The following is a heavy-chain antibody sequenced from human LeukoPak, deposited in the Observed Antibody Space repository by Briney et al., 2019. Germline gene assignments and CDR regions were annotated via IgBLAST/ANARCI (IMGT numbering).Heavy chain of an antibody. J-gene: IGHJ4*02. Sequence: GVPLRLSCAASGFTFSGSAMHWVRQASGKGLEWVGRIRSKANSYATAYAASVKGRFTISRDDSKNTAYLQMNSLRTEDTAVYYCTRAGEAVAGKPFDYWGQGTLVTVSS. V-gene: IGHV3-73*01. D-gene: IGHD6-19*01. CDR1: GFTFSGSA. CDR2: IRSKANSYAT. CDR3: TRAGEAVAGKPFDY.